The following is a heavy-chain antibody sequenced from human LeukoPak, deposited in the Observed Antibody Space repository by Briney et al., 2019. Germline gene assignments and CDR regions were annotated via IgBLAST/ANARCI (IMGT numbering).Heavy chain of an antibody. D-gene: IGHD2-2*02. CDR2: IYTSGST. J-gene: IGHJ3*02. Sequence: SETLSLTCTVSGGSISNYYWSWIRQPAGKGLEWIGRIYTSGSTNYNPSLKSRVTISVDTSKNQFSLKLSSVTAADTAVYYCARGLGYCSSTSCYIDAFDIWGQGTMVTVSS. CDR1: GGSISNYY. V-gene: IGHV4-4*07. CDR3: ARGLGYCSSTSCYIDAFDI.